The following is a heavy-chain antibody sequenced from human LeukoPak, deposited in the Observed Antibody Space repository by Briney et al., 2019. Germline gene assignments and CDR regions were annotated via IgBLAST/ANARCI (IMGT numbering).Heavy chain of an antibody. CDR3: ARQGTVATRFDP. CDR2: IYYSGST. D-gene: IGHD6-19*01. CDR1: GGSISSYY. V-gene: IGHV4-59*08. Sequence: SETLSLTCTVSGGSISSYYWSWIRQPPGKGLEWIGCIYYSGSTNYNPSLTSRVTISVDTSKNQFSLKLRSVTAADTAVYYCARQGTVATRFDPWGQGTLVTVSS. J-gene: IGHJ5*02.